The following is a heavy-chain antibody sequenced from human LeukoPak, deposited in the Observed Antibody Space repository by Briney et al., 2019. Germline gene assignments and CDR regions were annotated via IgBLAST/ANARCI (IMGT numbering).Heavy chain of an antibody. V-gene: IGHV3-21*01. Sequence: GGSLRLSCAASGFTFSSYSMNWVRQAPGMGLEWVSSISSTSSYIYYSNSVRGRFTISRDNAKNSLYLQMYSLRAEDTAVYYCAREIYYYDSGGYYYPDYWGQGALVTVSS. J-gene: IGHJ4*02. CDR3: AREIYYYDSGGYYYPDY. CDR1: GFTFSSYS. D-gene: IGHD3-22*01. CDR2: ISSTSSYI.